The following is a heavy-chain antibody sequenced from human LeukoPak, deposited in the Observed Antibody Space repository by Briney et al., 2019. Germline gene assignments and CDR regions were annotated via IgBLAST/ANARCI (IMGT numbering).Heavy chain of an antibody. J-gene: IGHJ6*03. CDR1: GGSISSSSYY. CDR2: IYYSGST. Sequence: SETLSLTCTVSGGSISSSSYYWGWIRQPPGKGLEWIGSIYYSGSTYYNPSLKSRVTISVDTSKNQFSLKLSSVTAADTAVYYCARESSSHYYYYMDVWGKGTTVTVSS. CDR3: ARESSSHYYYYMDV. D-gene: IGHD6-13*01. V-gene: IGHV4-39*07.